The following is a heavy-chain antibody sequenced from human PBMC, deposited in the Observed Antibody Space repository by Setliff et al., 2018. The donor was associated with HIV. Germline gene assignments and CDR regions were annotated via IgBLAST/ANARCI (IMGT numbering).Heavy chain of an antibody. CDR3: ARRFFDSSAFYSYYFDY. CDR2: INPSSGST. D-gene: IGHD3-22*01. V-gene: IGHV1-46*01. Sequence: GASVKVSCKASGYNFSTYYMHWVRQAPGQGLEWMGIINPSSGSTTYAQKFQGRVTMTRDTSTSTVYMELSSLRFEDTAVYYCARRFFDSSAFYSYYFDYWGQGTLVTVSS. CDR1: GYNFSTYY. J-gene: IGHJ4*02.